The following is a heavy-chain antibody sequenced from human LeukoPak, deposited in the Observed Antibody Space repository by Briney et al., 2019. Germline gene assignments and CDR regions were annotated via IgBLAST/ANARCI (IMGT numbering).Heavy chain of an antibody. V-gene: IGHV3-30*19. D-gene: IGHD5-18*01. CDR2: ISYDGSNK. Sequence: GGSLRLSCAASGFTFSSYGMHWVRQAPGKGLEWVAVISYDGSNKYYADSVKGRFTISRDNSKNTLYLQMNSLRAEDTAVYYCARDAVGYSYGNYYYYYYMDVWGKGTTVTVSS. CDR1: GFTFSSYG. J-gene: IGHJ6*03. CDR3: ARDAVGYSYGNYYYYYYMDV.